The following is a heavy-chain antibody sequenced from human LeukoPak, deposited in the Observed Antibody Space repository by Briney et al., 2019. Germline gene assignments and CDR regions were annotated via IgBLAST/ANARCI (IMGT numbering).Heavy chain of an antibody. J-gene: IGHJ5*02. CDR1: KFTFSSYA. V-gene: IGHV3-23*01. D-gene: IGHD3-10*01. CDR2: ISGSGGST. Sequence: GGSLRLSCAASKFTFSSYAMSWVRQAPGKGLEWVSAISGSGGSTYYADSVKGRFTISRDNSKNTLYLQMNSLRAEDTAVYYCAKDQYTMVRGLTLDPWGQGTLVTVSS. CDR3: AKDQYTMVRGLTLDP.